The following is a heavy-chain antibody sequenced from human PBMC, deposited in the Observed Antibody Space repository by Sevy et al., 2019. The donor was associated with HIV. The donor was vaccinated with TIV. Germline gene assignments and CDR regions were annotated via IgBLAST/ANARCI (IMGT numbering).Heavy chain of an antibody. V-gene: IGHV4-34*12. CDR2: IIHSGST. D-gene: IGHD2-2*01. Sequence: SETLSLTCAVYSGSFSGYYWSWIRQPPGKGLEWIGEIIHSGSTNYNPSLKSRVTISVDTSRTQFSLKLSSVTAADTAVYYCARHCSSTSCSHAFDIWGQGTMVTVSS. J-gene: IGHJ3*02. CDR3: ARHCSSTSCSHAFDI. CDR1: SGSFSGYY.